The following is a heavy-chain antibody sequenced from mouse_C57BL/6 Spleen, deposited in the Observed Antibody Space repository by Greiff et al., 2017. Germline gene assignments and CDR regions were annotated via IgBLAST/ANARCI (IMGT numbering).Heavy chain of an antibody. V-gene: IGHV1-54*01. CDR1: GYAFTNYL. CDR3: ARFYDYAYYAMDY. Sequence: QVQLQQSGAELVRPGTSVKVSCKASGYAFTNYLIEWVKQRPGQGLEWIGVINPGSGGTNYNEKFKGKATLTADKSSSTAYMQLSSLTSEDSAVYFCARFYDYAYYAMDYWGQGTSVTVSS. J-gene: IGHJ4*01. CDR2: INPGSGGT. D-gene: IGHD2-4*01.